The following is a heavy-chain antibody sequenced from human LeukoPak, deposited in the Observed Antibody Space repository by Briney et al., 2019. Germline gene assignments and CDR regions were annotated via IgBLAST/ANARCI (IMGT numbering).Heavy chain of an antibody. V-gene: IGHV3-74*01. CDR2: INSDGSST. CDR1: EFTSSSYW. CDR3: ARGMAYSSGWFPFDY. D-gene: IGHD6-19*01. Sequence: GGSLRLSCVASEFTSSSYWMHWVRQAPGKGLVWVSRINSDGSSTSYADSVKGRFTIARDNAKNTLYLQMNSLRAEDTAVYYCARGMAYSSGWFPFDYWGQGSLVTVSS. J-gene: IGHJ4*02.